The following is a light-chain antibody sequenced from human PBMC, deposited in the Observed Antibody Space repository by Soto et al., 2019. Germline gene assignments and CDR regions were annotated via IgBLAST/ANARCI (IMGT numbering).Light chain of an antibody. CDR2: EVS. CDR3: SSYTSSSTRE. J-gene: IGLJ3*02. V-gene: IGLV2-14*01. CDR1: SSDVGGYNY. Sequence: QSALTQPASVSGSPGQSITISCTGTSSDVGGYNYVSWYQQHPGKAPKLMIYEVSNRPSGVSNRFSGSKSSNTASLTISGLQAEDEADYYCSSYTSSSTREFGGGTKVTVL.